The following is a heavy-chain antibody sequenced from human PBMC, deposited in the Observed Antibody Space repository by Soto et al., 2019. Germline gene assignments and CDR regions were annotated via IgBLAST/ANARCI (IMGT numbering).Heavy chain of an antibody. J-gene: IGHJ6*02. CDR2: FTSSSYI. D-gene: IGHD3-10*01. V-gene: IGHV3-21*01. CDR1: GFTFSSYS. CDR3: ARDQMVRGEFYYYYGMDV. Sequence: PGGSLRLSCAASGFTFSSYSINWVRQAPRRGLEWVSSFTSSSYIYYADSVRGRFTISRDNAKNSLYLQMNSLRVEDTAVYYCARDQMVRGEFYYYYGMDVWGQGTAVTVSS.